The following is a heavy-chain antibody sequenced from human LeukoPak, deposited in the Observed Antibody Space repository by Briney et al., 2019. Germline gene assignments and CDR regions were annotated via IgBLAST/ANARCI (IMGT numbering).Heavy chain of an antibody. D-gene: IGHD6-13*01. CDR2: IYYSGSP. CDR1: GGSISSYY. V-gene: IGHV4-59*01. CDR3: ARERIAAAAEDY. J-gene: IGHJ4*02. Sequence: SETLSLTCTVSGGSISSYYWSWIRQPPGKGLEWIGYIYYSGSPNYNPSLKSRVTISVDTSKNQFSLKLSSVTAADTAVYYCARERIAAAAEDYWGQGTLVTVSS.